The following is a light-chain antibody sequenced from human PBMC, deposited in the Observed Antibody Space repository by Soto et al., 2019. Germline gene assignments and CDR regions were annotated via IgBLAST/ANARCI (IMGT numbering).Light chain of an antibody. CDR2: EVS. CDR3: YSYAGSSTAGV. CDR1: SSDVGSYNL. V-gene: IGLV2-23*02. J-gene: IGLJ1*01. Sequence: QSVLTQPAYVSGSPGQSITISCTGSSSDVGSYNLVSWYQQHPGKAPKLMIYEVSKGPSGVSNRFSGSKSANTASLTISGLQAEDEADYYCYSYAGSSTAGVFGTGPRSPS.